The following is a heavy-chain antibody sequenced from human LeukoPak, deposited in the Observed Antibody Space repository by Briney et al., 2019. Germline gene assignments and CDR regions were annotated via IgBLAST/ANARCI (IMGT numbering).Heavy chain of an antibody. D-gene: IGHD2-2*01. CDR2: ISGSGGST. CDR1: GFPFSDYW. V-gene: IGHV3-23*01. CDR3: AKGPEDIVVVPAAIG. J-gene: IGHJ4*02. Sequence: PGGSLRLSCAASGFPFSDYWMDWVRQAPGKGLEWVSAISGSGGSTYYADSVKGRFTISRDNSKNTLYLQMNSLRAEDTAVYYCAKGPEDIVVVPAAIGWGQGTLVTVSS.